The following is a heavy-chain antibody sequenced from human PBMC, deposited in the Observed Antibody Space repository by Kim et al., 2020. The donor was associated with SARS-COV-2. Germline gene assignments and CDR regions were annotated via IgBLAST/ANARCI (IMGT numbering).Heavy chain of an antibody. D-gene: IGHD3-10*01. J-gene: IGHJ6*03. V-gene: IGHV3-53*04. Sequence: GRFTISRHNSKNTLYLQMRSLRAEDTAVYYCARAMVRGVITTWYYYYMDVWGKGTTVTVSS. CDR3: ARAMVRGVITTWYYYYMDV.